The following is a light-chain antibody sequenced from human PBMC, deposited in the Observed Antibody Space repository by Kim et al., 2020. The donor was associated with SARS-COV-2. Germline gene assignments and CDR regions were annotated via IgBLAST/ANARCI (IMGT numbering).Light chain of an antibody. CDR3: QQYDRWPRT. CDR2: GAS. CDR1: QSVRTN. Sequence: VSPGERATLSCTASQSVRTNLAWYQQTPGQAPRLLISGASDRATGIPARFSGGGSGTDFTLTISSLQSEDFGVYYCQQYDRWPRTFGQGTKVEI. V-gene: IGKV3D-15*01. J-gene: IGKJ1*01.